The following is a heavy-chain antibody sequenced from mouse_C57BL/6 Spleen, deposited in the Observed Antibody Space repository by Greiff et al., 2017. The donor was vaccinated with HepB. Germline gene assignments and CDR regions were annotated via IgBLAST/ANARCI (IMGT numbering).Heavy chain of an antibody. CDR3: ARGEASRYGYVSEVYYAMDY. V-gene: IGHV1-52*01. J-gene: IGHJ4*01. Sequence: QVQLQQPGAELVRPGSSVKLSCKASGYTFTSYWMHWVKQRPIQGLEWIGNIDPSDSETHYNQKFKDKATLTVDKSSSTAYMQLSSLTSEDSAVYYCARGEASRYGYVSEVYYAMDYWGQGTSVTVSS. CDR2: IDPSDSET. D-gene: IGHD2-2*01. CDR1: GYTFTSYW.